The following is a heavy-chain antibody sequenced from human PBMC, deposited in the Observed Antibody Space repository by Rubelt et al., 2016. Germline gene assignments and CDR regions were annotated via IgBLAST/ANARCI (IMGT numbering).Heavy chain of an antibody. V-gene: IGHV3-30*04. CDR2: ISDGGTVK. CDR3: AREATVAGTEDAFDI. CDR1: GFTFSNFA. Sequence: VQLVESGGGLVQPGGSLRLSCAASGFTFSNFAMHWVRQAPGKGLEGVAVISDGGTVKDYTDYVKGRFTVSRDNAKNSLYLQMNSLRAEDTAVYYCAREATVAGTEDAFDIWGQGTMVTVSS. D-gene: IGHD6-19*01. J-gene: IGHJ3*02.